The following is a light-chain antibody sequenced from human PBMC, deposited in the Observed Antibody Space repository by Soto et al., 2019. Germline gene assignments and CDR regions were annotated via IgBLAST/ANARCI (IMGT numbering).Light chain of an antibody. CDR1: QSISSY. CDR2: AAS. Sequence: DIQMTQSPSSLSASVGDRVTITCRASQSISSYLNWYQQKPGKAPKLLIYAASSLQSRVPSRFIGSGSGTDFTLNISSLQPEDFATYYCQQSYSTPPWTFGQGTKGEIK. V-gene: IGKV1-39*01. J-gene: IGKJ1*01. CDR3: QQSYSTPPWT.